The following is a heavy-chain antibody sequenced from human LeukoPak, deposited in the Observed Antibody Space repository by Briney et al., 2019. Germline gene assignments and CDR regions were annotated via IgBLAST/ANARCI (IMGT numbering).Heavy chain of an antibody. V-gene: IGHV1-2*02. D-gene: IGHD3-16*02. CDR1: GYTFTDYY. CDR2: INPNSGGT. CDR3: ARLREGLYHFDY. Sequence: GASVKVSCKASGYTFTDYYIQWMRQAPGQGLEWMGWINPNSGGTKYAQMLQGRVTMTRDTSTSTAYMEPSRLRSDDTAVYYCARLREGLYHFDYWGQGTLVSVSS. J-gene: IGHJ4*02.